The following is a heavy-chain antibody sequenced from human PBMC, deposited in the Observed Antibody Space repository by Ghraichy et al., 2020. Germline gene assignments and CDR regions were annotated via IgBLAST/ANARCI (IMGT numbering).Heavy chain of an antibody. CDR3: AIESHASGWDFDYFDY. J-gene: IGHJ4*02. CDR1: GYTFTNVS. D-gene: IGHD6-19*01. Sequence: ASVKVSCKISGYTFTNVSINCVRQAPGQGLEWMGGFDPEADETIYAQKFQGRVTMTEDTSTDTGYMELSRLTSEDTAVYYCAIESHASGWDFDYFDYWGQGTLCTVSS. V-gene: IGHV1-24*01. CDR2: FDPEADET.